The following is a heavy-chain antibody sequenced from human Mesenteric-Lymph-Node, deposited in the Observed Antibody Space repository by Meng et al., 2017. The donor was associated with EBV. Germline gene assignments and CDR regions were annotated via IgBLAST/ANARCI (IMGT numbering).Heavy chain of an antibody. J-gene: IGHJ4*02. CDR2: ISNSGTTI. D-gene: IGHD4-17*01. CDR1: GFTFSDYD. Sequence: QVTLVGAGGGLVKPGGALRPSRAASGFTFSDYDMSWIRQAPGKGLEWVSYISNSGTTIYNADSVKGRFSISRDNPKNSLYLQMNSLRADDTAVYYCARATEYGDYDYWGQGTLVTVSS. V-gene: IGHV3-11*01. CDR3: ARATEYGDYDY.